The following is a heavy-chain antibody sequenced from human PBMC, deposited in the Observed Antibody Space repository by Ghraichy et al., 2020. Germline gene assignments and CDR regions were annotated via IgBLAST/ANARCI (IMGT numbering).Heavy chain of an antibody. CDR2: INHSGST. V-gene: IGHV4-34*01. D-gene: IGHD6-6*01. J-gene: IGHJ4*02. CDR1: GGSFSGYY. CDR3: ARGIAARRLGLTRRFDY. Sequence: SETLSLTCAVYGGSFSGYYWSWIRQPPGKGLEWIGEINHSGSTNYNPSLKSRVTISVDTSKNQFSLKLSSVTAADTAVYYCARGIAARRLGLTRRFDYWGQGTLVTVSS.